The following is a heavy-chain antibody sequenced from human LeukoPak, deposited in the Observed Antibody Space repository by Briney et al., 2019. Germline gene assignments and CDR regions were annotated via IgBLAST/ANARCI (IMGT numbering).Heavy chain of an antibody. V-gene: IGHV1-2*02. CDR2: INPNSGGT. CDR3: ARERVQQLVGKAFDI. J-gene: IGHJ3*02. CDR1: VYTFTGYY. Sequence: ASVKVSCKSSVYTFTGYYMHWVRQAPGQGLEWMGWINPNSGGTNYAQKFQGRVTMTRDTSISTAYMELSRLRSDDTAVYYCARERVQQLVGKAFDIWGQGPMDTVSS. D-gene: IGHD6-13*01.